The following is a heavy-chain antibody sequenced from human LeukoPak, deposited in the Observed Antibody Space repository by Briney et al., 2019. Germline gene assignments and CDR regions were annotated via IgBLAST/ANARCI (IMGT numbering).Heavy chain of an antibody. J-gene: IGHJ4*02. V-gene: IGHV4-34*01. CDR2: INHSGST. Sequence: SETLSLTCAVYGGSFSGYYWSWIRQPPGKGLEWIGEINHSGSTNYNPSLKSRVTISVDTSKNQFSPKLSSVTAADTAVYYCARLYSGSWYFDYWGQGTLVTVSS. CDR3: ARLYSGSWYFDY. D-gene: IGHD6-13*01. CDR1: GGSFSGYY.